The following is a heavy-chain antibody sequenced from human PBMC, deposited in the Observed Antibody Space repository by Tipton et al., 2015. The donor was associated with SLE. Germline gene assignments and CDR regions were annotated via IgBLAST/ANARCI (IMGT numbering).Heavy chain of an antibody. V-gene: IGHV3-23*01. CDR2: FSGSGGST. D-gene: IGHD3-22*01. J-gene: IGHJ3*02. CDR1: GFTFSSYA. CDR3: AKERRRDLGSSGFLGAFDI. Sequence: SLRLSCAASGFTFSSYAMSWVRPAPGKGLEWVSAFSGSGGSTYYADSVKGRFTISRDNSKNTLYLQMNSLRAEDTAVYYCAKERRRDLGSSGFLGAFDIWGQGTMVTVSS.